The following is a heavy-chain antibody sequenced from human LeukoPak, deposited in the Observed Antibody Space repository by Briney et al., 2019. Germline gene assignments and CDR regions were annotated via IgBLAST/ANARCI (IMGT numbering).Heavy chain of an antibody. V-gene: IGHV4-30-4*08. D-gene: IGHD2-2*01. J-gene: IGHJ6*03. Sequence: PSETLSLTCTVSGGSISSGDYYWSWIRQPPGKGLEWIGYIYYSGSTYYNPSLKSRVTISVDTSKNQFSLKLSSVTAADTAVYYCARMTFKKYCSSTSCYLGYYYMDVWGKGTTVTVSS. CDR2: IYYSGST. CDR3: ARMTFKKYCSSTSCYLGYYYMDV. CDR1: GGSISSGDYY.